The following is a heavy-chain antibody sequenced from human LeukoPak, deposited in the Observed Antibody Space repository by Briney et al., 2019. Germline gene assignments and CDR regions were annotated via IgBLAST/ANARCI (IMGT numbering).Heavy chain of an antibody. CDR1: GFTFSSYS. J-gene: IGHJ4*02. CDR3: ARELNGYGYYFFDY. CDR2: IRYDGSNK. D-gene: IGHD3-16*01. V-gene: IGHV3-30*02. Sequence: GGSLRLSCAASGFTFSSYSMNWVRQAPGKGLEWVAFIRYDGSNKYYADSVKGRFTISRDNAKNSLYLQMNGLGAEDTAVYYCARELNGYGYYFFDYWGPGTLVTVSS.